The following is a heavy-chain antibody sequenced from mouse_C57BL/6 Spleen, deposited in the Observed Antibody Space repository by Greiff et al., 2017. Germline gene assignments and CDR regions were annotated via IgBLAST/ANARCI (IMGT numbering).Heavy chain of an antibody. Sequence: QVQLQQPGTELVKPGASVKLSCKASGYTFPSYWMHWVKQRPGQGLEWIGNINPSNGGTNYNEKFKSKATLTVDKSSSTAYMQLSSLTSEYSAVYYCASGILRGWYFDVWGTGTTVTVSS. V-gene: IGHV1-53*01. CDR2: INPSNGGT. CDR1: GYTFPSYW. CDR3: ASGILRGWYFDV. D-gene: IGHD1-1*01. J-gene: IGHJ1*03.